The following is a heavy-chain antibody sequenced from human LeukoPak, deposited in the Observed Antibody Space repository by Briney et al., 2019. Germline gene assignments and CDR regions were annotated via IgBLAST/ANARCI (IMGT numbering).Heavy chain of an antibody. CDR2: IYSGGNT. D-gene: IGHD6-19*01. CDR1: GFIVSSNY. J-gene: IGHJ4*02. V-gene: IGHV3-66*04. Sequence: PGGSLRLSCAASGFIVSSNYLSWVRQAPGKGLEWASVIYSGGNTYYADSVKGRFTISRDKSKNTLYLQMNSLRVEDTAVYYCARHSSGYYFDYWGQGTLVTVSS. CDR3: ARHSSGYYFDY.